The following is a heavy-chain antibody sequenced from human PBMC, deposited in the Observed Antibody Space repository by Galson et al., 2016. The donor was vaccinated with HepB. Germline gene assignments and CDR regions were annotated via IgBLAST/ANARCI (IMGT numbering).Heavy chain of an antibody. Sequence: SLRLSCAASGFTFSAYWMYWVRQAPGKGLVWVSRINSDGSNITYADSVKGRFTISRNNAKNTLYLRMNSLRAEDTAVYYCASLATVTTRYYYYGLDVWGKGTTVTVSS. CDR1: GFTFSAYW. CDR3: ASLATVTTRYYYYGLDV. D-gene: IGHD4-17*01. CDR2: INSDGSNI. J-gene: IGHJ6*04. V-gene: IGHV3-74*01.